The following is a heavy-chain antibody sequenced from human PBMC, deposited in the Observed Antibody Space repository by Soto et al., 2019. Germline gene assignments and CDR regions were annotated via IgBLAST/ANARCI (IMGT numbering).Heavy chain of an antibody. CDR2: IVVGSGNT. V-gene: IGHV1-58*01. CDR3: AADKSTLHYYYYGMDV. CDR1: GFTFTSSA. J-gene: IGHJ6*02. Sequence: VASVKVSCKASGFTFTSSAVQWVRQARGQRLEWIGWIVVGSGNTNYAQKFQERVTITRDMSTSTAYMELSSLRSEDTAVYYCAADKSTLHYYYYGMDVWGQGTAVTVAS.